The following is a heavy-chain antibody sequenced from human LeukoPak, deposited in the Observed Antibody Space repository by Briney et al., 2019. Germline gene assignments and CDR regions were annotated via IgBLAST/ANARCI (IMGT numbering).Heavy chain of an antibody. CDR2: IWYDGSKK. J-gene: IGHJ4*02. CDR1: GFTFSRYG. CDR3: ARTLDGGSDY. V-gene: IGHV3-33*01. D-gene: IGHD2-15*01. Sequence: PGVSLRLSCAASGFTFSRYGMHWVRQAPGKGLEGVAVIWYDGSKKNYADSVKGRFTISRDNSKNTLNLQMTSLRAEDTAVYSCARTLDGGSDYWGQGTLVTVSS.